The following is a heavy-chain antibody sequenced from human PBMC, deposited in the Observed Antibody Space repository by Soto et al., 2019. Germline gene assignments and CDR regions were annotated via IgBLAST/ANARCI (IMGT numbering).Heavy chain of an antibody. J-gene: IGHJ6*02. D-gene: IGHD2-8*01. Sequence: WGSPRLSCAASGFTFSSYAMSWVRQAPGKGLEWVSAISGSGGSTYYADSVKGRFTISRDNSKNTLYLQMNSLRAEDTAVYYCAKGDCTNGVCYANFYYYYGMDVWGQGTTVTVSS. V-gene: IGHV3-23*01. CDR2: ISGSGGST. CDR3: AKGDCTNGVCYANFYYYYGMDV. CDR1: GFTFSSYA.